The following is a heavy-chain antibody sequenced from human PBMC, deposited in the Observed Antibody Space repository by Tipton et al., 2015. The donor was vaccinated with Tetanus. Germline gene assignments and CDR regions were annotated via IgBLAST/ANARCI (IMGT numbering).Heavy chain of an antibody. V-gene: IGHV4-31*03. CDR1: GGSMNSGGYY. CDR2: IYYSGST. CDR3: VRVGGYYDSSGYRVTYFDS. J-gene: IGHJ4*02. D-gene: IGHD3-22*01. Sequence: LRLSCTVSGGSMNSGGYYCSWIRQHPGKGLEWIGYIYYSGSTYYNPSLKSRVTISVDTSKNQFSLKLSSVTAADTAVYYCVRVGGYYDSSGYRVTYFDSWGQGTLVTVSS.